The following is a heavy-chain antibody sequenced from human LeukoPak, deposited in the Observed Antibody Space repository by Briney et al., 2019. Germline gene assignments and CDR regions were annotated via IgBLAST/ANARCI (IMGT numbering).Heavy chain of an antibody. Sequence: GGSLRLSCAASGFTFSSYGMHWVRQAPGKGLEWVAVISYDGSNKYYADSVKGRFTISRDNSKNTLWLQMSSLRAEDTAVYYCAVDYYDNSGYYSSRFDIWGQGTMVTVSS. D-gene: IGHD3-22*01. CDR1: GFTFSSYG. CDR3: AVDYYDNSGYYSSRFDI. CDR2: ISYDGSNK. V-gene: IGHV3-30*03. J-gene: IGHJ3*02.